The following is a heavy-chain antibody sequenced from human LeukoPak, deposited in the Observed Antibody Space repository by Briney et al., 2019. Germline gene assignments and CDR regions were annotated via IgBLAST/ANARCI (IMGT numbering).Heavy chain of an antibody. Sequence: SETLSLTCAVYGGSFSGYYWSWTRQPPGKGLEWIGEINHSGSTNYNPSLNIRVTISVDTSKNQFSLKLSSVTAADTAVYYCARGLYSGYADYFDYWGQGTLVTVSS. J-gene: IGHJ4*02. CDR3: ARGLYSGYADYFDY. CDR2: INHSGST. CDR1: GGSFSGYY. D-gene: IGHD5-12*01. V-gene: IGHV4-34*01.